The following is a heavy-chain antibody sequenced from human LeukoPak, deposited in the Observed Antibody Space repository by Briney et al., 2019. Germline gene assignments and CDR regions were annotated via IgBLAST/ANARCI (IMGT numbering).Heavy chain of an antibody. CDR1: GYTFTGYY. Sequence: ASVKVSCKASGYTFTGYYMHWVRQAPGQGLEWMGWINPNSGGTNYAQKFQGRVTMTRDTSISTAYMELSRLRSDDTAVYYCARESLIAAAGTVDCWGQGTLVTVSS. CDR3: ARESLIAAAGTVDC. V-gene: IGHV1-2*02. D-gene: IGHD6-13*01. CDR2: INPNSGGT. J-gene: IGHJ4*02.